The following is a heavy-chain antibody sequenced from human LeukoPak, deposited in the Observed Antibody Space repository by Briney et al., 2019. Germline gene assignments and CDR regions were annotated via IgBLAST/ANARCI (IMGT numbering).Heavy chain of an antibody. Sequence: GASVKVSCKASGGTFSSYAISWVRQAPGQGLEWMGRIIPILGIANYAQKFQGSVTITADKSTSTAYMELSSLRSEDTAVYYCATTLAAAGTIDWFDPWGQGTLVTVSS. CDR2: IIPILGIA. V-gene: IGHV1-69*04. J-gene: IGHJ5*02. CDR3: ATTLAAAGTIDWFDP. D-gene: IGHD6-13*01. CDR1: GGTFSSYA.